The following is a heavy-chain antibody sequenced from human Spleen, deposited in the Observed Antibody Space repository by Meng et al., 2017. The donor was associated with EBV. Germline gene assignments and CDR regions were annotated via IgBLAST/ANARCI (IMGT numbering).Heavy chain of an antibody. J-gene: IGHJ3*02. CDR1: CGSVSSNNYY. Sequence: VPLQQSGPRHVTDSEPPVLTCTVSCGSVSSNNYYWSWIRQPPGKGLEWIGYKYYSGSTDQNPSLKSRVNISIDTSKNQFSLKLRSVTAADTAVYYCARDVVVTGAFDIWGRGTMVTVSS. CDR2: KYYSGST. D-gene: IGHD2-15*01. CDR3: ARDVVVTGAFDI. V-gene: IGHV4-61*01.